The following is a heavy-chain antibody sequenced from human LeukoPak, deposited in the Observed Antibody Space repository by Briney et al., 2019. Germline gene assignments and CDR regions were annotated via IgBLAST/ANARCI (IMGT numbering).Heavy chain of an antibody. CDR3: ATDRSGSYRFDY. CDR1: GYTLTELS. J-gene: IGHJ4*02. Sequence: ASVKVSCKVSGYTLTELSMHWVRQAPGKGLEWTGGFDPEDGETIYAQKFQGRVTMTEDTSTDTAYMELSSLRSEDTAVYYCATDRSGSYRFDYWGQGTLVTVSS. CDR2: FDPEDGET. V-gene: IGHV1-24*01. D-gene: IGHD1-26*01.